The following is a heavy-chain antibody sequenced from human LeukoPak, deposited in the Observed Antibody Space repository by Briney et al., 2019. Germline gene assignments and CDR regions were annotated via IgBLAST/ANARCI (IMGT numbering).Heavy chain of an antibody. CDR1: GFTFSSYE. V-gene: IGHV3-48*03. J-gene: IGHJ4*02. CDR2: ISGSGRTI. CDR3: AGLDASGLDY. Sequence: PGGSLRLSCAASGFTFSSYEMNWVRQAPGKGLEWVSYISGSGRTIYYANSVKGRFTISRDNAKNSLYLQMNSLRADDTAVYYCAGLDASGLDYWGQGTLVTVSS. D-gene: IGHD6-19*01.